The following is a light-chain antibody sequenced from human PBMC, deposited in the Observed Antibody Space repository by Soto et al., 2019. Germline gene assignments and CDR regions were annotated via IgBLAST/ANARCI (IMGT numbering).Light chain of an antibody. V-gene: IGLV2-11*01. Sequence: QSALTQPRSVSGSPGQSVTISCTGTSSDVGGYNYVSWYQQHPGKAPKLMIYDVSKRPSGVPDRFSGSKSGNTASLTISGLQAEDAADYYCCSYAGSYPSWVFGGGTKVTVL. CDR3: CSYAGSYPSWV. CDR1: SSDVGGYNY. CDR2: DVS. J-gene: IGLJ3*02.